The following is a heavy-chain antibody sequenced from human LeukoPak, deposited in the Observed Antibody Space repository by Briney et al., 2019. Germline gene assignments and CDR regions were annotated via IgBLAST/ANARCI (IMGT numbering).Heavy chain of an antibody. J-gene: IGHJ4*02. CDR1: GSRFTSYW. CDR2: IYPSDADP. Sequence: GESLKTSCKGSGSRFTSYWIGWVRQMPGKGLGWMGIIYPSDADPRYSPSFQGQVTISADKSLSTAYLQWSSLKASYTAMYYCARGSGSYHTAYLKWGEGSPVSVSS. V-gene: IGHV5-51*01. CDR3: ARGSGSYHTAYLK. D-gene: IGHD1-26*01.